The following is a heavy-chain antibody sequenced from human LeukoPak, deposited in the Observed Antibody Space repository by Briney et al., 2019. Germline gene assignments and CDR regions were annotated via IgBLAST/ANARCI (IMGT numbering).Heavy chain of an antibody. D-gene: IGHD3-10*01. CDR1: GDSISSYY. CDR3: ARQYYYGSGSTFDP. J-gene: IGHJ5*02. CDR2: IYTSGST. V-gene: IGHV4-4*09. Sequence: PSETLSLTCTVSGDSISSYYWSWIRQPPGKGLERIGYIYTSGSTNYNPSLKSRVTISVDTSKNQFSLKLSSVTAADTAVYYCARQYYYGSGSTFDPWGQGTLVTVSS.